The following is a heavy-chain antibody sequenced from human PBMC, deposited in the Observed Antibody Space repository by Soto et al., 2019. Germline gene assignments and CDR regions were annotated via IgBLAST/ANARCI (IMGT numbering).Heavy chain of an antibody. Sequence: GASVKVSCKTSGYTFTSYYMHWVRQAPGQGLEWMGIINPSGGSTSYAQKFQGRVTMTRDTSTSTVYMELSSLRSEDTAVYYCARVAVAGTFDYWGQGTLVTVSS. D-gene: IGHD6-19*01. V-gene: IGHV1-46*01. CDR2: INPSGGST. CDR3: ARVAVAGTFDY. J-gene: IGHJ4*02. CDR1: GYTFTSYY.